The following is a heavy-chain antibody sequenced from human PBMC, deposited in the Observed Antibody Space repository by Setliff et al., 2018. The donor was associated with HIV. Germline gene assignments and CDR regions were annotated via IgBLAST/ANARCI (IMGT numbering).Heavy chain of an antibody. J-gene: IGHJ4*02. CDR3: AKGAGFYGDYTFDY. V-gene: IGHV4-59*11. D-gene: IGHD4-17*01. Sequence: SETLSLTCTVSGASISSHYWSWIRQSPGRELEWIGYIYSTGSTNYNPSLQSRVSISMDASKNKFSLKVTSVTSADTAVYYCAKGAGFYGDYTFDYWGQGHLVTVLL. CDR2: IYSTGST. CDR1: GASISSHY.